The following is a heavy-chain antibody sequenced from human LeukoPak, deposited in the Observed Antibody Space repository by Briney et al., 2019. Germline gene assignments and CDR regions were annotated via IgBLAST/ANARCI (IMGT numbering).Heavy chain of an antibody. CDR3: ARHTLGYDFDY. CDR1: GGSISDSIYY. CDR2: IYYSGTT. V-gene: IGHV4-39*01. Sequence: SETLSLTCTVSGGSISDSIYYWGWIRQPPGKGLEWIGSIYYSGTTYYSPSLESRVTISVDTSNNQVSLNLNSVTAADTAVYYCARHTLGYDFDYWGQGTLVTVSS. D-gene: IGHD3-16*01. J-gene: IGHJ4*02.